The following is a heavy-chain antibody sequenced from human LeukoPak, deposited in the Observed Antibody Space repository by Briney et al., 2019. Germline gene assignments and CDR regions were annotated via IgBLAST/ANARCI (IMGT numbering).Heavy chain of an antibody. CDR3: GKDPLYYYDSRDRFDY. V-gene: IGHV3-30*18. Sequence: GGSLRLSCAASGFTFSSYGMHWVRQAPGKGLEWVAVISYDGSNEYYADSVKGRFTISRDNSKNTLYLQMNSLRAEDTAVYYCGKDPLYYYDSRDRFDYWGQGALVTVPS. D-gene: IGHD3-22*01. CDR1: GFTFSSYG. CDR2: ISYDGSNE. J-gene: IGHJ4*02.